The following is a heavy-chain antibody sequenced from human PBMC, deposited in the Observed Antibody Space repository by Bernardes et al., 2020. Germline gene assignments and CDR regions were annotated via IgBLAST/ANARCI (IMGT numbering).Heavy chain of an antibody. V-gene: IGHV3-48*02. CDR3: ARDAIYSDSTAYYYDS. CDR2: ISGTSTTI. Sequence: GGSLRLSCAASGFTFSTYSMNWVRQAPGKGLEWVSYISGTSTTIFYADSVRGRFTISRDNAKNSLYLQMNSLRDEDTAVYYCARDAIYSDSTAYYYDSWGQGTLVTVSS. J-gene: IGHJ5*01. CDR1: GFTFSTYS. D-gene: IGHD3-22*01.